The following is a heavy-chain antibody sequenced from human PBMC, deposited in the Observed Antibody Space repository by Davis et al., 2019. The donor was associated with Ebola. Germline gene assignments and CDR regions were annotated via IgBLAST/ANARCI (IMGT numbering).Heavy chain of an antibody. D-gene: IGHD4-17*01. CDR2: IYYSGST. Sequence: SETLSLTCTVSGGSISSYYWSWIRQPPGKGLEWIGYIYYSGSTNYNPSLKSRVTISVDTSKNQFSLKLSSVTAADTAVYYCARDDYGDYYGMDVWGKGTTVTVSS. J-gene: IGHJ6*04. CDR1: GGSISSYY. CDR3: ARDDYGDYYGMDV. V-gene: IGHV4-59*01.